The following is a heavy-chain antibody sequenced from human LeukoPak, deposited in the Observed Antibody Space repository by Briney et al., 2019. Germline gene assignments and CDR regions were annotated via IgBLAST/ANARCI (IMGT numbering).Heavy chain of an antibody. CDR3: ARTNDYGDYRTDAFDI. CDR1: GGSIRSGIYY. J-gene: IGHJ3*02. CDR2: INHSGST. D-gene: IGHD4-17*01. V-gene: IGHV4-39*07. Sequence: PSETLSLTCSVSGGSIRSGIYYWSWVRQPPGKGLEWIGEINHSGSTNYNPSLKSRVTISVDTSKNQFSLKLSSVTAADTAVYYCARTNDYGDYRTDAFDIWGQGTMVTVSS.